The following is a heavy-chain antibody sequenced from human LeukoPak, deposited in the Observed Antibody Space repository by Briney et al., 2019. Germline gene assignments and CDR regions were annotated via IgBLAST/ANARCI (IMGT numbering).Heavy chain of an antibody. CDR3: AKGVRGYSYGSDAFDI. V-gene: IGHV3-30*18. D-gene: IGHD5-18*01. Sequence: PGGSLRLSCAASGFTFSSYGMHWVRQAPGKGLEWVAVISYDGSNKYYADSVKGRLTISRDNSKNTLYLQMNSLRAEDTAVYYCAKGVRGYSYGSDAFDIWGQGTMVTVSS. CDR2: ISYDGSNK. CDR1: GFTFSSYG. J-gene: IGHJ3*02.